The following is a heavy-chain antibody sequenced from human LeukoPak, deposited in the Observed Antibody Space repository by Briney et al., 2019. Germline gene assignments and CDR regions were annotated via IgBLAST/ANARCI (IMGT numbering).Heavy chain of an antibody. D-gene: IGHD3-16*01. V-gene: IGHV3-33*06. Sequence: PGRSLRLSCAASGFTFSSYGMHWVRQAPGKGLEWVAVIWYDGSNKYYADSVKGRFTISRDNSKNTLYLQMNSLRAEDTAVYYCAKRGGYVWGSYYYYMDVWGKGTTVTVSS. CDR3: AKRGGYVWGSYYYYMDV. J-gene: IGHJ6*03. CDR2: IWYDGSNK. CDR1: GFTFSSYG.